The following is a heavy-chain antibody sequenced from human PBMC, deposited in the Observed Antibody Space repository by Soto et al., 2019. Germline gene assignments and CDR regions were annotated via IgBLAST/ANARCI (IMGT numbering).Heavy chain of an antibody. D-gene: IGHD3-22*01. J-gene: IGHJ1*01. CDR2: IIAVFGAP. CDR3: ATFPWVFDTSDYGREH. V-gene: IGHV1-69*01. Sequence: QAQLVQSGAEVKNPGSSVKVSCKASGVTFSTYGISWLRQVPGQGLDWMGGIIAVFGAPKYAQKFQDRVTLTADESRNTAYMELRSLTSADTVVYYCATFPWVFDTSDYGREHWGHGTLVIVSS. CDR1: GVTFSTYG.